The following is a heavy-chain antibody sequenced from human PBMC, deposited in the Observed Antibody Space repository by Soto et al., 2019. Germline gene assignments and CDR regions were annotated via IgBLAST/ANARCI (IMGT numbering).Heavy chain of an antibody. V-gene: IGHV3-30*03. Sequence: GGSLRLSCAASGFTFSSYGMHWVRQAPGKGLEWVAVISYDGSNKYYADSVKGRFTISRDNSKNTLYLQMNSLRAEDTAVYYCAIPTVPPAFQHWGQGTLVTVSS. CDR3: AIPTVPPAFQH. CDR2: ISYDGSNK. CDR1: GFTFSSYG. J-gene: IGHJ1*01. D-gene: IGHD4-17*01.